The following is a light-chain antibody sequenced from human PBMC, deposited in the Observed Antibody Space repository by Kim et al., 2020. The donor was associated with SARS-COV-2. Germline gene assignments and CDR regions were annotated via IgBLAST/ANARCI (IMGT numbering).Light chain of an antibody. V-gene: IGLV1-40*01. Sequence: QRVTMSCTGSSSNIGAGYDVHWYQQLPGTAPKLLIYGNSNRPSGVPDRFSGSKSGTSASLAITGLQAEDEADYYCQSYDSSLSGWVFGGGTQLNVL. J-gene: IGLJ3*02. CDR2: GNS. CDR1: SSNIGAGYD. CDR3: QSYDSSLSGWV.